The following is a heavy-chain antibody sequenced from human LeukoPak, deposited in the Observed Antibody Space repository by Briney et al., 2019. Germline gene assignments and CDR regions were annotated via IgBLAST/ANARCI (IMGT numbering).Heavy chain of an antibody. D-gene: IGHD2-21*02. J-gene: IGHJ4*02. CDR2: IYPGDYET. CDR3: AIPPGYCGNDCSFDH. CDR1: GYIISNYW. Sequence: GESLKISCEASGYIISNYWIGGVRQMRGKGLGWMGIIYPGDYETRDSQSFQGLVTISVDKSISTAYLQWSSLKASDTAMYYCAIPPGYCGNDCSFDHWGQGTLVTVSS. V-gene: IGHV5-51*01.